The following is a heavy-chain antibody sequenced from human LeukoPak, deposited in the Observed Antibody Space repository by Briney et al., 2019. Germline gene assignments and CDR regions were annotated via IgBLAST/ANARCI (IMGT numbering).Heavy chain of an antibody. CDR2: MNPNSGNT. Sequence: ASVKVSCKASGYTFTSYYLHWVRQATGQGLEWMGWMNPNSGNTGYAQKFQGRVTMTRNTSISTAYMELSSLRSEDTAVYYCARKVEGYCSSTSCYAYYYYGMDVWGQGTTVTVSS. J-gene: IGHJ6*02. D-gene: IGHD2-2*01. CDR1: GYTFTSYY. CDR3: ARKVEGYCSSTSCYAYYYYGMDV. V-gene: IGHV1-8*02.